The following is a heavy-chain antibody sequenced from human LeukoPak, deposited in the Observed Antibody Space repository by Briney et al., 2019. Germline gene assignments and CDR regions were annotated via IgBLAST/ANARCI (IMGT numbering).Heavy chain of an antibody. CDR1: GGSFSGYY. J-gene: IGHJ4*02. Sequence: SKTLSLTCAVYGGSFSGYYWSWIRQPPGKGLEWIGEINHSGSTNYNPSLKSRVTISVDTSKNQFSLKLSSVTAADTAVYYCAIQSGIAVAGIDYWGQGTLVTVSS. D-gene: IGHD6-19*01. CDR2: INHSGST. V-gene: IGHV4-34*01. CDR3: AIQSGIAVAGIDY.